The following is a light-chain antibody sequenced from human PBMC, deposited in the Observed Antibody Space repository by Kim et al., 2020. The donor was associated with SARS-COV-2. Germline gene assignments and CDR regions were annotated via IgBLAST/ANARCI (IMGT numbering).Light chain of an antibody. CDR1: SNDVGGYNY. Sequence: PGQSVTISCTGTSNDVGGYNYVSWYQQHPGKAPKLMIYNVSNRPSGVPDRFSGSKSGNTASLTISGLQPEDEADYYCCSYAGSYTVFGGGTKVTVL. V-gene: IGLV2-11*03. J-gene: IGLJ2*01. CDR3: CSYAGSYTV. CDR2: NVS.